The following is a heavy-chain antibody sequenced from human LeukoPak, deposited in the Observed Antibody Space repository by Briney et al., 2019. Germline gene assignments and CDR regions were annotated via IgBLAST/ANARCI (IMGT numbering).Heavy chain of an antibody. D-gene: IGHD3-3*01. Sequence: GRSLRLSCAASGFTFSACAMHWVRQAPGKGLEWVAVISYDGNNKYYADSVKSRFTISRDNSKNTLYLQMNSLRVEDTAMYYCASGGFYDFWSGYYTPFDYWGQGTLVTVSS. CDR2: ISYDGNNK. J-gene: IGHJ4*02. CDR3: ASGGFYDFWSGYYTPFDY. CDR1: GFTFSACA. V-gene: IGHV3-30*01.